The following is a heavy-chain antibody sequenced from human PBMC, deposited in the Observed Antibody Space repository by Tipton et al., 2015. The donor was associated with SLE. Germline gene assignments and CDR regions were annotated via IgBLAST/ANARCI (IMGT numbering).Heavy chain of an antibody. J-gene: IGHJ4*02. Sequence: QLVQSGGGVVQPGGSLRLSCVASGFTFTSYDMHWVRQAPGKGLEWVAVISYDGRNKYYADSVKGRFTTSRDNSKNTLYLQMNSLRAEDTAFYYCAASRTYGASFPSPSPFDYWGQGALVTV. CDR2: ISYDGRNK. CDR3: AASRTYGASFPSPSPFDY. V-gene: IGHV3-30*04. D-gene: IGHD3-16*01. CDR1: GFTFTSYD.